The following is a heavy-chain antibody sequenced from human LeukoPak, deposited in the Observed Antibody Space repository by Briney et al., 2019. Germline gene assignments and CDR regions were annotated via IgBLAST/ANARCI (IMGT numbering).Heavy chain of an antibody. V-gene: IGHV3-23*01. CDR1: GFTFDDYG. Sequence: AGGSLRLSCAASGFTFDDYGMSWVRQAPGKGLEWVSAVSSSGGDTYYADSVKGRFTISRDNSKNTLYLQMNSLRAEDTAVYYCAKGSGSYKGIDYWGQGTLVTVSS. CDR2: VSSSGGDT. J-gene: IGHJ4*02. CDR3: AKGSGSYKGIDY. D-gene: IGHD3-10*01.